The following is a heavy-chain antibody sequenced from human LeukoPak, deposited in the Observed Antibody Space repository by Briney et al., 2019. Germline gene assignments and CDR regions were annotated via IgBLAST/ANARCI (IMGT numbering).Heavy chain of an antibody. D-gene: IGHD6-19*01. CDR2: IFGSGGSP. CDR1: GFTFGSHA. Sequence: GGSLRLSCEASGFTFGSHAMSWVRQAPGKGLEWVAGIFGSGGSPHYADPVKGRFTISRDNSRNTVYLQINSLRAEATAVYYCGKTTVGYSSGQKPAWPVDYWGQGTLVTVSS. J-gene: IGHJ4*02. CDR3: GKTTVGYSSGQKPAWPVDY. V-gene: IGHV3-23*01.